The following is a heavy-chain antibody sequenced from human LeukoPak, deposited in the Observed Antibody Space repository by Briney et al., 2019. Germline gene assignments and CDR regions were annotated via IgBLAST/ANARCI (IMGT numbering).Heavy chain of an antibody. CDR1: GGSISSSSYY. V-gene: IGHV4-39*07. J-gene: IGHJ6*03. D-gene: IGHD1-26*01. CDR2: IYYSGST. Sequence: SETLSLTCTVSGGSISSSSYYWGWIRQPPGKGLEWIGSIYYSGSTYYNPSLKSRVTISVDTSKNQFSLKLSSVTAADTAVYLCARTGGSFYFYYYMDVWGKGTTVTVSS. CDR3: ARTGGSFYFYYYMDV.